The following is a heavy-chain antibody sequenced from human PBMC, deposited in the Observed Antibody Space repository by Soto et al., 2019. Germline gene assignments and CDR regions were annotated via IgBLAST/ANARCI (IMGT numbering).Heavy chain of an antibody. J-gene: IGHJ4*02. D-gene: IGHD6-13*01. CDR3: ARDLAGGIPDY. CDR1: GFTFSSYS. CDR2: ISSSSTI. V-gene: IGHV3-48*01. Sequence: HPGGSLRLSCAASGFTFSSYSMNWVRQAPGKGLEWVSYISSSSTIYYADSVKGRFTISRDNAENSLYLQMNSLRAEDTAVYYCARDLAGGIPDYWGQGTRVTVSS.